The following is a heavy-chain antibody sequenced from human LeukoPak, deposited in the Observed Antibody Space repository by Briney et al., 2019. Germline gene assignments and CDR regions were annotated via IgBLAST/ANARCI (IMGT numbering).Heavy chain of an antibody. D-gene: IGHD3-3*01. CDR1: GGSISSYY. J-gene: IGHJ6*03. Sequence: PSETLSLTCTVSGGSISSYYWSWIRQPPGKGLEWIVYIYYSGSPNYNPSLKSRVTISVDTSKNQFSLKLSSVTAADTAVYYCARARVGVVSSLGYYYYYYMDVWGKGTTVTVSS. V-gene: IGHV4-59*08. CDR2: IYYSGSP. CDR3: ARARVGVVSSLGYYYYYYMDV.